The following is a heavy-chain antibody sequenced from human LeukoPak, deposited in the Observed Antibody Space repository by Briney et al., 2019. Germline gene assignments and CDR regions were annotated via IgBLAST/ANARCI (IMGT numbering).Heavy chain of an antibody. CDR3: ARVYHSSSGRAIDY. V-gene: IGHV3-48*02. J-gene: IGHJ4*02. D-gene: IGHD6-6*01. CDR1: GFSFTTYN. CDR2: ITSSSNSI. Sequence: GGSLRLSCAASGFSFTTYNMNWVRQAPGKGLEWVSSITSSSNSIYYADSVKGRFTISRDNAKSSLYLQMNSLRDEDTAVYYCARVYHSSSGRAIDYWGQGTLVTVSS.